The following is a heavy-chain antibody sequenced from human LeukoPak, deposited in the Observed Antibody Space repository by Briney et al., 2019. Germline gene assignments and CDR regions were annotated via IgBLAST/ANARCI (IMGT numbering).Heavy chain of an antibody. J-gene: IGHJ4*02. Sequence: ASVKVSCKASGYTFTGYYMHWVRQAPGQGLEWMGWINPNSGGTNYAQKFQGRVTMTRDTSISTAYMELSRLRSDDTAVYYCARVPATYCGGDCYELDYWGQGTLVTVSS. CDR3: ARVPATYCGGDCYELDY. V-gene: IGHV1-2*02. CDR1: GYTFTGYY. D-gene: IGHD2-21*02. CDR2: INPNSGGT.